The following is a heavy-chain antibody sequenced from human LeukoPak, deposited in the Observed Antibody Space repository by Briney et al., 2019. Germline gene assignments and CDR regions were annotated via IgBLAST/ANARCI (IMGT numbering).Heavy chain of an antibody. CDR3: ARDCSSTNCYKTFGY. CDR1: GYTFTSYG. D-gene: IGHD2-2*02. CDR2: ISAYNGNT. J-gene: IGHJ4*02. V-gene: IGHV1-18*04. Sequence: ASVKVSCKASGYTFTSYGISWVRQAPGQGLEWMGWISAYNGNTNSAQKLQGRVTMTTDTSTSTAYMELRSLRSDDTAVYYCARDCSSTNCYKTFGYWGQGTLVTVSS.